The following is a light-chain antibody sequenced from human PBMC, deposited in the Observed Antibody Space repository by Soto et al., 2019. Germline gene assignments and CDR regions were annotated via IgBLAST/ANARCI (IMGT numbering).Light chain of an antibody. J-gene: IGKJ1*01. V-gene: IGKV3-20*01. CDR1: QSVSSNS. Sequence: ESVLTQSPGTLSLSPGERATLSCRASQSVSSNSLAWYQQKPGQAPRLLVYGASSRATGTPDRFSGSGSGTEFTLTISRLEPEDFAVYYCQQFGGSPPSWTFGQGTNVDI. CDR3: QQFGGSPPSWT. CDR2: GAS.